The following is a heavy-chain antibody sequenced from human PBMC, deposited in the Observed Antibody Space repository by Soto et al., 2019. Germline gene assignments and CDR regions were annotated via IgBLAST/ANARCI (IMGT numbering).Heavy chain of an antibody. Sequence: GASVKVSCKASGFTFTSSAVQWVRHARGQRIEWIGWIVVGSGNTNYAQKFQERVTITRDMSTSTAYMDLSSLRSEDTAVYYCAAGLGYCTKGVCYRGGYYYGMDVWGQGTTVTVSS. CDR2: IVVGSGNT. J-gene: IGHJ6*02. V-gene: IGHV1-58*01. D-gene: IGHD2-8*01. CDR1: GFTFTSSA. CDR3: AAGLGYCTKGVCYRGGYYYGMDV.